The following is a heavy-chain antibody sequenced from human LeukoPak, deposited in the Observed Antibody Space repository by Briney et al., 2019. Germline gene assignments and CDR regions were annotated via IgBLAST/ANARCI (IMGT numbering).Heavy chain of an antibody. J-gene: IGHJ4*02. V-gene: IGHV3-21*01. D-gene: IGHD4/OR15-4a*01. Sequence: PGGSLRLSCAASGFTFSSYSMNSVRQAPGKGLEWVSSISSSSSYIYYADSVKGRFTISRDNAKNSLYLQMNSLRAEDTAVYYCARASFMVVSGGDYWGQGTLVTVSS. CDR1: GFTFSSYS. CDR3: ARASFMVVSGGDY. CDR2: ISSSSSYI.